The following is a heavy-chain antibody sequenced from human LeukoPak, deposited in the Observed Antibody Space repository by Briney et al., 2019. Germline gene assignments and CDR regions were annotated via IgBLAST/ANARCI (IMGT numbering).Heavy chain of an antibody. V-gene: IGHV3-33*01. D-gene: IGHD3-3*01. CDR2: IWYDGSNK. CDR3: ASAAGGEWLFLDY. J-gene: IGHJ4*02. Sequence: GGSLRLSCAASGFTFSSYGMHWVRQAPGKGLEWVAVIWYDGSNKYYADSVKGRFTISRDNSKNTLYLQMNSLRAEDTAVYYCASAAGGEWLFLDYWGQGTLVTVSS. CDR1: GFTFSSYG.